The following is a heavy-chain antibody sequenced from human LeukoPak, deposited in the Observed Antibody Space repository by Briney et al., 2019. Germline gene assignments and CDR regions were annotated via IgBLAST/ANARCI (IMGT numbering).Heavy chain of an antibody. CDR1: GGSISSYY. J-gene: IGHJ5*02. Sequence: PSETLSLTCTVSGGSISSYYWSWIRQPPGKGLEWIGYIYYSGSTNYNPSLKSRVTISVDTSKNQFSLKLSSVTAADTVVYYCAREGLGYGDYGFDPWGQGTLVTVSS. CDR3: AREGLGYGDYGFDP. CDR2: IYYSGST. D-gene: IGHD4-17*01. V-gene: IGHV4-59*01.